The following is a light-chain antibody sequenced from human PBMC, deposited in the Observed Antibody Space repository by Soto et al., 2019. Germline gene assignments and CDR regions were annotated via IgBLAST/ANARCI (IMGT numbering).Light chain of an antibody. V-gene: IGKV3-20*01. Sequence: ENVLTQSPGTLSMSPGERATVSCRSSQTITPTFLAWYQQKPGQAPRLLIYGASSRATDIPDRFSGSGSGTDFTLTISKLEPEDFAVYYCQQFGVSPTFGGGTKVDI. CDR1: QTITPTF. CDR2: GAS. CDR3: QQFGVSPT. J-gene: IGKJ4*01.